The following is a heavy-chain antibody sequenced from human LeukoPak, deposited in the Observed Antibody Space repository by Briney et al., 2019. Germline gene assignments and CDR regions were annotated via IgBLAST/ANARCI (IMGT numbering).Heavy chain of an antibody. J-gene: IGHJ4*02. V-gene: IGHV4-34*01. CDR2: INHRGST. CDR3: ARDKIPNDY. Sequence: PSETLSLTCAAYGGSFSPYYWSWIRQPPGKGLEWIGEINHRGSTNYNPSLKSRVTISVDKSKNQFSLKLSSVTAADTAVYYCARDKIPNDYWGQGTLVTVSS. D-gene: IGHD2-2*01. CDR1: GGSFSPYY.